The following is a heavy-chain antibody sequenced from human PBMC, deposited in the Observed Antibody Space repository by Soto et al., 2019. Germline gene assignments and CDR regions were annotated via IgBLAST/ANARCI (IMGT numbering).Heavy chain of an antibody. V-gene: IGHV4-59*12. D-gene: IGHD4-17*01. Sequence: PSETLSLTCTVSGGSISSYYWSWIRQPPGKGLEWIGEIYYSGSTNYNPSLKSRVTISVDTSKNQFSLKLSSVTAADTAVYYCARLAYGDQSDYWGQGTLVTVSS. J-gene: IGHJ4*02. CDR3: ARLAYGDQSDY. CDR2: IYYSGST. CDR1: GGSISSYY.